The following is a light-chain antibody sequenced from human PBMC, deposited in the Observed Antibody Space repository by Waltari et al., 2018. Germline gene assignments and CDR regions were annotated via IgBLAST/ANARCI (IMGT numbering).Light chain of an antibody. J-gene: IGLJ2*01. Sequence: SSDLTQDPDVSVALGQTVRITCQGDILSTYYGNWCRQKPGQAPELVIYGKNNRPSGIPDRCSASISENTAALIITGAQAEDEADYYCSSRELSGHVVFGGGTRLTVL. CDR1: ILSTYY. V-gene: IGLV3-19*01. CDR2: GKN. CDR3: SSRELSGHVV.